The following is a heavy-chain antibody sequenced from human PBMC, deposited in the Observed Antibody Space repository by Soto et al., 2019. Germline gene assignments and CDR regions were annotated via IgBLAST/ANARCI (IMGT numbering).Heavy chain of an antibody. V-gene: IGHV1-24*01. CDR2: FDPEDGET. D-gene: IGHD3-10*01. Sequence: ASGRVSCKVSGYTLTELSMHWVRQAPGKGLEWMGGFDPEDGETIYGQIFQGRVTMTEDTSTDTAYMELSSLRSEDTAVYYCATGTRITMVRGVILGASYAMDVRGPVTTVTVSS. J-gene: IGHJ6*02. CDR3: ATGTRITMVRGVILGASYAMDV. CDR1: GYTLTELS.